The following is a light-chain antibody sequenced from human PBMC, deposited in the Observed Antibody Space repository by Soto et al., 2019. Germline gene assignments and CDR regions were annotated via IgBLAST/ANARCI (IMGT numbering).Light chain of an antibody. J-gene: IGLJ3*02. Sequence: QSVLTQPPSVYAAPGQKVTISCFGSNYNIGSNYVSWYQQLPGTAPKLLIYGSNNRHSGITDRISGSKSGTSATLGITGLQPGDEADYYCSTLDNTLSVEVFGGGTKLTVL. CDR2: GSN. CDR3: STLDNTLSVEV. V-gene: IGLV1-51*01. CDR1: NYNIGSNY.